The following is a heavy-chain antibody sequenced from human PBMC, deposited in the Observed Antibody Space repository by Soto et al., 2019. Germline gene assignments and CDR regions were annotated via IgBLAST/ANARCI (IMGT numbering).Heavy chain of an antibody. V-gene: IGHV3-73*01. CDR2: IRSKTNSYAT. CDR3: TRQTDAVQWLVVPTDYNFDY. CDR1: GFTFGGSA. Sequence: SLRLSCAASGFTFGGSAMHWVRQASGKGLEWVGHIRSKTNSYATAYAESMKGRFTISRDDSMNTAYLQMNSLKTEDTAVYFCTRQTDAVQWLVVPTDYNFDYWGQGTLVTVSS. D-gene: IGHD6-19*01. J-gene: IGHJ4*02.